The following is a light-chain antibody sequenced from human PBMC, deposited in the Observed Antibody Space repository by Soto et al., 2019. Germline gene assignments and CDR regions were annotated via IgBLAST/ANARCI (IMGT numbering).Light chain of an antibody. CDR2: MGS. J-gene: IGKJ1*01. CDR1: QSLLHKNANNY. V-gene: IGKV2-28*01. CDR3: MQALHTPRT. Sequence: EIVMTQSPLSLTVTPGEASTISCRFSQSLLHKNANNYSNWYLQKPGQSPQLLIYMGSKRAPGVPDRFSGSRSGTYFPLKISRVEAEDAGVYYCMQALHTPRTFGQGTKVDI.